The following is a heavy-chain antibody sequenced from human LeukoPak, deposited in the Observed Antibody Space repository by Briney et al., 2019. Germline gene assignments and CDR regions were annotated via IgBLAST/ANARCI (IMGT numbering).Heavy chain of an antibody. V-gene: IGHV4-39*01. Sequence: ESLPLACTVSGGSISSSSYYWGWIRQPPGKGLEWIGSIDDSGSTSSNPSLKSRFTISVDTSKNQFSLKLSSVTAADTAVYYCATLDSSGRDHWGQGTLVSV. CDR3: ATLDSSGRDH. J-gene: IGHJ4*02. CDR1: GGSISSSSYY. CDR2: IDDSGST. D-gene: IGHD6-19*01.